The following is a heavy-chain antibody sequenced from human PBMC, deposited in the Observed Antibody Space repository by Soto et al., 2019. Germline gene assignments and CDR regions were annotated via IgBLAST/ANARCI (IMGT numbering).Heavy chain of an antibody. V-gene: IGHV4-30-4*01. CDR1: GGSISSGDHY. Sequence: SETLSLTCTVSGGSISSGDHYWSWIRQPPGKGLEWIGYIYYSGSTYYNPSLKSRVTISVDTSKNQFSLKLSSVTAADTAVYYCASQTIYCSGGSCSRVLDYWGQGTLVTVSS. D-gene: IGHD2-15*01. CDR3: ASQTIYCSGGSCSRVLDY. J-gene: IGHJ4*02. CDR2: IYYSGST.